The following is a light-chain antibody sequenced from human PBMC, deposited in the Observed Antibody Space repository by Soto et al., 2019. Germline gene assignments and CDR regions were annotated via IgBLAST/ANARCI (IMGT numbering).Light chain of an antibody. V-gene: IGKV3-15*01. CDR3: QQYNNWPQT. CDR1: QSGSSK. Sequence: EIVMTQSPVTLSVSPGERATLSCRASQSGSSKLAWYQQKPGQAPRLLIYGASTRATGIPARFSCSWSGTEFTLSICSLVSEDFALYYCQQYNNWPQTFGQGTKLEIK. CDR2: GAS. J-gene: IGKJ2*01.